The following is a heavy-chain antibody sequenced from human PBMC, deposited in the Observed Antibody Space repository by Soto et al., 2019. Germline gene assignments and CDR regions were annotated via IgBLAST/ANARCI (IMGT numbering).Heavy chain of an antibody. J-gene: IGHJ6*02. V-gene: IGHV1-69*01. D-gene: IGHD2-15*01. CDR1: GGTFSSYA. CDR2: IIPIFGTA. Sequence: QVQLVQSGAEVKKPGSSVKVSCKASGGTFSSYAISWVRQAPGQGLEWMGGIIPIFGTANYAQKFQGRVTITADESTSTAYMELSSLRSDDTAVYYCASSRGYRSGGSCYSSGMDVWGQGTTVTVSS. CDR3: ASSRGYRSGGSCYSSGMDV.